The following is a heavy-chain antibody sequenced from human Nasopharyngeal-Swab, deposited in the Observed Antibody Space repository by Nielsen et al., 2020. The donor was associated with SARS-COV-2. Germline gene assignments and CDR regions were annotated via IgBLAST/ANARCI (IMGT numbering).Heavy chain of an antibody. CDR1: GFTFGDYA. D-gene: IGHD1-26*01. Sequence: GESLKISCTTSGFTFGDYAMSWFRQAPGKGLEWVGFIRSKTYGGAPEYAASVKVRFTISRDGAESIAYLQMNSLETEDTGAYYCARSVGSFYGQGAFDIWGQGTMVTVSS. CDR2: IRSKTYGGAP. J-gene: IGHJ3*02. CDR3: ARSVGSFYGQGAFDI. V-gene: IGHV3-49*01.